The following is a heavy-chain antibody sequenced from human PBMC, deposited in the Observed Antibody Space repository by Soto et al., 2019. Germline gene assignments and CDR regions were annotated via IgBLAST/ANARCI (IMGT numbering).Heavy chain of an antibody. CDR2: ISAYNGNT. V-gene: IGHV1-18*01. Sequence: QVQLVQSGGEVKKPGASVKVSCKASGYTFTSNGISWVRQAPGQGLEWMGWISAYNGNTNYAQNLQGRVTMTTDTSTKTAYMELRSLRSDDTAVYYCAIIKGTTFDFAHWGQGTLVTVSS. CDR1: GYTFTSNG. D-gene: IGHD1-1*01. J-gene: IGHJ4*02. CDR3: AIIKGTTFDFAH.